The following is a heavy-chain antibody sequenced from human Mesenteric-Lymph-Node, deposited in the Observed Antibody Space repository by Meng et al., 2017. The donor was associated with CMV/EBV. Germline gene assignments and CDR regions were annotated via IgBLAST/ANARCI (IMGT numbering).Heavy chain of an antibody. J-gene: IGHJ4*02. V-gene: IGHV3-30-3*01. CDR3: AKDLYSDVLIGYWSVWDS. CDR2: ISYDGSNK. D-gene: IGHD3-9*01. Sequence: GESLKISCAASGFTFSSYAMHWVRQAPGKGLEWVAVISYDGSNKYYADSVKGRFTISRDNSKNTLYLQMNSLRAEDTAIYYCAKDLYSDVLIGYWSVWDSWGQGTLVTVSS. CDR1: GFTFSSYA.